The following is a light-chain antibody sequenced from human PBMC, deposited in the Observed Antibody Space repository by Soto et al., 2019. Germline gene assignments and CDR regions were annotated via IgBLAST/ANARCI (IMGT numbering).Light chain of an antibody. Sequence: DIQMTQSPSSLSASVGDRFTTTCRATQGISSYLAWYQQKPGKVPKLLIYAASTLQSGVPSRFSGSGSGTDFTLTISSLQPEDVATYYCQRYDSALGTFGQGTKVDIK. CDR3: QRYDSALGT. CDR2: AAS. V-gene: IGKV1-27*01. J-gene: IGKJ1*01. CDR1: QGISSY.